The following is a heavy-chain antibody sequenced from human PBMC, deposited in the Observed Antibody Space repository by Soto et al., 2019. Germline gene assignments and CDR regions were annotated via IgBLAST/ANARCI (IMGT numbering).Heavy chain of an antibody. V-gene: IGHV1-8*01. CDR3: ARAIFRSCYSCGY. Sequence: ASVKLSWKAPGYRITSYYSKWVRQATGQGLEWMGWMNPNSGNTGYAQKFQGRVTMTRNTSISTAYMELSSLRSEDTAVYYCARAIFRSCYSCGYWGQGTLVTVSS. CDR2: MNPNSGNT. D-gene: IGHD2-15*01. J-gene: IGHJ4*02. CDR1: GYRITSYY.